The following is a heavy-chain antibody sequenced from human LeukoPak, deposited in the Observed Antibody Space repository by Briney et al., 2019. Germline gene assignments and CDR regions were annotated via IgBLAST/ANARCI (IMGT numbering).Heavy chain of an antibody. D-gene: IGHD3-22*01. CDR3: ARGNDYYDSSGYYF. CDR1: GFTVFNYW. J-gene: IGHJ4*02. CDR2: INLDGSQK. Sequence: PGGSLRLSCAASGFTVFNYWMSWVRQAPGKGLEWVANINLDGSQKYYVDSLKGRFTISRDNAKNSLYLQMNSLRAEDTAVYYCARGNDYYDSSGYYFWGQGTLVTVSS. V-gene: IGHV3-7*01.